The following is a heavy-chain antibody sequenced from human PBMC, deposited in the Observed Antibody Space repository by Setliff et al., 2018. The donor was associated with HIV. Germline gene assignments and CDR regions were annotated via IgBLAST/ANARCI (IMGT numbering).Heavy chain of an antibody. CDR1: GFTINNHH. CDR2: LYNDGST. V-gene: IGHV3-66*01. CDR3: ARDPRGAVAGLDY. J-gene: IGHJ4*02. Sequence: HPGGSLRLSCAVSGFTINNHHMAWVRQAPGQGLEWVSALYNDGSTYYPDSVKGRFTISRDNSKNTLSLQMNRLRADDTAVYFCARDPRGAVAGLDYWGQGTLVTVSS. D-gene: IGHD6-19*01.